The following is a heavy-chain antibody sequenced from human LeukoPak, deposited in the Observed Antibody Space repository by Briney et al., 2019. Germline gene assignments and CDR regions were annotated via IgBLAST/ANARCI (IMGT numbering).Heavy chain of an antibody. CDR2: IYSGGST. CDR1: GFTVSSNY. J-gene: IGHJ6*02. CDR3: ARDGRFGEIYYGMDV. D-gene: IGHD3-10*01. Sequence: GGSLGLSCAASGFTVSSNYMSWVRQAPGKGLEWVSVIYSGGSTYYADSVKGRFTISRDNSKNTLYLQMNSLRAEDTAVYYCARDGRFGEIYYGMDVWGQGTTVTVSS. V-gene: IGHV3-66*01.